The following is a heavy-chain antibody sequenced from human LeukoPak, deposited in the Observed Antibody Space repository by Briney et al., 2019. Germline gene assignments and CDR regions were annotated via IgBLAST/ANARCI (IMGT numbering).Heavy chain of an antibody. J-gene: IGHJ4*02. CDR3: ARDIEYSSSSGMCDY. D-gene: IGHD6-6*01. CDR2: ISGSGGST. Sequence: GGSLRLSCAASRFTFSNYGMSWVRQAPGKGLEWVSAISGSGGSTYYADSVKGRFTISRDNSKNTLYLQMNSLRAEDTAVYYCARDIEYSSSSGMCDYWGQGTLVTVSS. CDR1: RFTFSNYG. V-gene: IGHV3-23*01.